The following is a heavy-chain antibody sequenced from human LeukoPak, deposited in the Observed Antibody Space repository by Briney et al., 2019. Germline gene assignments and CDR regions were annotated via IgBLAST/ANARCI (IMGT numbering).Heavy chain of an antibody. V-gene: IGHV3-21*01. J-gene: IGHJ4*02. CDR2: ISSSSSYI. Sequence: GGSLRLSCAASGFTFSSYSMNWVRQAPGKGLEWVSSISSSSSYIHYADSVKGRFTISRDNAKNSLYLQMNSLRAEDTAVYYCARDADILDIVVVPAATGIDYWGQGTLVTVSS. CDR1: GFTFSSYS. CDR3: ARDADILDIVVVPAATGIDY. D-gene: IGHD2-2*01.